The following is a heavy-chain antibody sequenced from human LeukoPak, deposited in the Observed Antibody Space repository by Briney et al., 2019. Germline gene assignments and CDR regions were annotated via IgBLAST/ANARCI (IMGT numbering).Heavy chain of an antibody. CDR3: ARAKFGFGELLSWFDP. CDR2: IYHSGST. CDR1: GGSISSGGYS. J-gene: IGHJ5*02. D-gene: IGHD3-10*01. Sequence: SETLSLTCAVSGGSISSGGYSWRWIRQPPGKGLEWIGYIYHSGSTYYNPSLKSRVTISVDRSKNQFSLKLSSVTAADTAVYYCARAKFGFGELLSWFDPWGQGTLVTVSS. V-gene: IGHV4-30-2*01.